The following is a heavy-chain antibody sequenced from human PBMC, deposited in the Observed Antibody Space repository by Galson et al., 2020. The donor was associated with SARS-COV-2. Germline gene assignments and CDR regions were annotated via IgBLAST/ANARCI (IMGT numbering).Heavy chain of an antibody. CDR3: ARGLDSTGYNWFDP. CDR1: GFTFDDYA. CDR2: ISWNSGKI. J-gene: IGHJ5*02. D-gene: IGHD3-22*01. Sequence: PGGSLRLSCAASGFTFDDYAMHCVRQAPGKGLEWVSGISWNSGKIGYGDSVKGRFTISRDNAKNSLYLQMNSLRAEDTALYYCARGLDSTGYNWFDPWGQGTLVTVSS. V-gene: IGHV3-9*01.